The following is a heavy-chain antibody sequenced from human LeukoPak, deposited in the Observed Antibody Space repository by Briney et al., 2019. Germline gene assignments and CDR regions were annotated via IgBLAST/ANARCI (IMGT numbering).Heavy chain of an antibody. V-gene: IGHV1-8*01. CDR3: ARGRDFLEWLFSTPPAFDI. D-gene: IGHD3-3*01. CDR2: MNPNSGNA. J-gene: IGHJ3*02. Sequence: GASVRVSCTAFGYTFTSYDINWVRQAPGQGLEWMGWMNPNSGNAGYAQKFQGRVTMTRNTSISTAYMELSSPRSEDTAVYYCARGRDFLEWLFSTPPAFDIWGQGTMVTVSS. CDR1: GYTFTSYD.